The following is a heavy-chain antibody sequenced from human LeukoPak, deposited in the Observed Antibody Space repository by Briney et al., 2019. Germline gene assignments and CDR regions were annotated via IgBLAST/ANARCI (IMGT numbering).Heavy chain of an antibody. V-gene: IGHV3-33*08. D-gene: IGHD3-16*01. CDR1: GFTFSSYS. CDR3: ARDGGSGFWNYFDY. CDR2: IWYDGSNK. J-gene: IGHJ4*02. Sequence: PGGSLRLSCAVSGFTFSSYSMNWVRQAPGKGLEWEAVIWYDGSNKYYADSVKGRFTISRDNSKNTLYLQMNSLRAEDTAVYYCARDGGSGFWNYFDYWGQGTLVTVSS.